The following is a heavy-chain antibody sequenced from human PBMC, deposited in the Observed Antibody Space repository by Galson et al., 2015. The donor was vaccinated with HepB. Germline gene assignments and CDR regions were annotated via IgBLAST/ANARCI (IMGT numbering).Heavy chain of an antibody. CDR2: VSWNSGSI. CDR3: AKDSREGAITIFGVVIDY. CDR1: GFTFDDYA. Sequence: SLRLSCAASGFTFDDYAMHWVRQAPGKGLEWVSGVSWNSGSIGYADSVKGRFTISRDNAKNSLYLQMNSLRAEDTALYYCAKDSREGAITIFGVVIDYRGQGTLVTVSS. V-gene: IGHV3-9*01. D-gene: IGHD3-3*01. J-gene: IGHJ4*02.